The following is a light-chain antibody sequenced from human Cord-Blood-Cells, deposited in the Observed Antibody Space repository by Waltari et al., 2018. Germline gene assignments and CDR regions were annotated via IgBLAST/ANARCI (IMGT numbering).Light chain of an antibody. J-gene: IGKJ2*01. CDR3: QQYNNWPMYT. CDR2: GVS. V-gene: IGKV3-15*01. CDR1: QSVSSN. Sequence: EIVMTQSPATLSVSPGERATLSCRASQSVSSNLAWYQQKPGQAPRLLLYGVSTRATGIPARFSGSGSGTEFTLTISSLQSEDFAVYYCQQYNNWPMYTFGQGTKLEIK.